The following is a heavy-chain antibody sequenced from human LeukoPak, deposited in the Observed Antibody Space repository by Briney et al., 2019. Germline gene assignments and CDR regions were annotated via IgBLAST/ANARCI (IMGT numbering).Heavy chain of an antibody. V-gene: IGHV3-53*01. J-gene: IGHJ4*02. CDR2: IYSGGST. CDR1: GFTVSSNY. CDR3: ARVGPPHEYCFDY. Sequence: GGSLRLSCAASGFTVSSNYMSWVRQAPGKGLEWVSVIYSGGSTYYADSVKGRFTISRDNSKNTLYLQMNSLRAEDTAVYYCARVGPPHEYCFDYWGQGTLVTVSS.